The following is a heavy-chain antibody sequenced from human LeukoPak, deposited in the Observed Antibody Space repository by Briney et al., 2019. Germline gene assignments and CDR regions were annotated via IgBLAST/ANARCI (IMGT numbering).Heavy chain of an antibody. D-gene: IGHD2-2*01. J-gene: IGHJ4*02. CDR3: AKVLGLQLLFRGYFFDY. CDR1: GFTFSSYA. V-gene: IGHV3-23*01. Sequence: GGSLRLSCAASGFTFSSYAMSWVRQAPGKGLEWVSAISGSGGSTYYADSVKGRFTISRDNSKNTLYLHMNNLRADDAAIYYCAKVLGLQLLFRGYFFDYWGQGTLVTVSS. CDR2: ISGSGGST.